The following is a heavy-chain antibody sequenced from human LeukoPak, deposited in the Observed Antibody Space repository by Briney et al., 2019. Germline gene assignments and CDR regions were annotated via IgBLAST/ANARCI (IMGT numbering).Heavy chain of an antibody. V-gene: IGHV3-30*02. D-gene: IGHD1-7*01. CDR2: IRYDGSNK. CDR1: GFTFSSYG. J-gene: IGHJ4*02. CDR3: AKVAYNWNSRIDY. Sequence: PGGSLRLSCAASGFTFSSYGMHWVRQAPGKGLEWVAFIRYDGSNKYYADSVKGRFTISRDNSKNTLYLQMNSLRAEDTAVYYCAKVAYNWNSRIDYWGQGTLVTVSS.